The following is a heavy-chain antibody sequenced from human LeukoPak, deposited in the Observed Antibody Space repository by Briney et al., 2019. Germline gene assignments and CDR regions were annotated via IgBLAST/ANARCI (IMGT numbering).Heavy chain of an antibody. CDR1: GGSISSSSYY. J-gene: IGHJ3*01. D-gene: IGHD2-15*01. CDR2: IYYSGST. CDR3: ARGWMVVAANL. Sequence: SETLSLTCTVSGGSISSSSYYWGWIRQPPGKGLEWIGSIYYSGSTYYNPSLKSRVTISVDTSKNQFSLKLSSVTAEDTAVYYCARGWMVVAANLWGQGTMVTVSS. V-gene: IGHV4-39*07.